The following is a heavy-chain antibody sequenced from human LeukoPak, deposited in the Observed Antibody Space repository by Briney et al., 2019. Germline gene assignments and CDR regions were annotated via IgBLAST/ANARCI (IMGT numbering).Heavy chain of an antibody. J-gene: IGHJ4*02. CDR3: ARGYYDFWNYFDY. Sequence: GGSLRLSCVASGFTFSSHAMYWVRQAPGKGLEWVSTISAGPGDTYYADSVKGRFTISRDNSKNTLFLQMNSLRAEDTAVYYCARGYYDFWNYFDYWGQGTLVTVSS. V-gene: IGHV3-23*01. CDR2: ISAGPGDT. CDR1: GFTFSSHA. D-gene: IGHD3-3*01.